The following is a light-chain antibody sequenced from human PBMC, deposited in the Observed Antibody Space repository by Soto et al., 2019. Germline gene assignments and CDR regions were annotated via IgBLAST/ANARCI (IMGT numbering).Light chain of an antibody. V-gene: IGKV3-20*01. CDR3: QQYGSSRWT. CDR2: GAS. Sequence: EIVLTQSPGTLSLSPGERATLSCRASQSVSSSYLAWYQQNRGQAPRLLIYGASSRAPGIPDRFGGSRSGTDFTLTISRLEPEDVAVYYCQQYGSSRWTFGQGTKVEIK. CDR1: QSVSSSY. J-gene: IGKJ1*01.